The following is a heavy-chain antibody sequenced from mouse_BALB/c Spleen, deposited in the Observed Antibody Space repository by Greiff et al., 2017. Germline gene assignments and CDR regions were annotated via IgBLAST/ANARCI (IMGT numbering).Heavy chain of an antibody. CDR1: GFAFSRYW. D-gene: IGHD3-3*01. J-gene: IGHJ3*01. V-gene: IGHV4-1*02. Sequence: DVMVVESGGGLVQPGGSLKLSCAASGFAFSRYWMSWVRQAPGKGLEWIGEINPDSSTINYTPSLKDKFIISRDNAKNTLYLEMNKVRSEDTALYYYARRDDCNWFADWGQGKQVTVSA. CDR2: INPDSSTI. CDR3: ARRDDCNWFAD.